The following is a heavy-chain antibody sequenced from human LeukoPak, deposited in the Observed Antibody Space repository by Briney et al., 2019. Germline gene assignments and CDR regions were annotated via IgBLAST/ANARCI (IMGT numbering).Heavy chain of an antibody. D-gene: IGHD6-13*01. CDR1: GGSISSYY. J-gene: IGHJ3*02. Sequence: SETLSLTCTVSGGSISSYYWSWIRQPPGKGLEWIGYFYYSGSSDYNPSLRSRVTISGDTSKNQFSLKLSSVTAADTAIYYCARVSPAVGAFDIWGRGTMVTVSS. CDR3: ARVSPAVGAFDI. V-gene: IGHV4-59*01. CDR2: FYYSGSS.